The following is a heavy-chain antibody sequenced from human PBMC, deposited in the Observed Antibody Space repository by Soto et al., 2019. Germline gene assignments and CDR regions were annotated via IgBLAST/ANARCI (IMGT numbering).Heavy chain of an antibody. CDR2: IDPSDSYT. Sequence: GESLKISCKGSGYSFTSYWISWVRQMPGKGLEWMGRIDPSDSYTNYSPSFQGHVTISADKSISTAYLQWSSLKASDTAMYYCARHLTADIVVVPAATYGMDVWGQGTTVTVSS. V-gene: IGHV5-10-1*01. CDR3: ARHLTADIVVVPAATYGMDV. D-gene: IGHD2-2*01. J-gene: IGHJ6*02. CDR1: GYSFTSYW.